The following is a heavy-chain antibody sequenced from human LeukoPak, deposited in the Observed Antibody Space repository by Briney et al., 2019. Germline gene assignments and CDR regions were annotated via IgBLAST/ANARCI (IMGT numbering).Heavy chain of an antibody. CDR2: IRKKDNSYTT. D-gene: IGHD3-22*01. J-gene: IGHJ4*02. V-gene: IGHV3-72*01. CDR1: GFIFSDRY. Sequence: GGSLRLSCAASGFIFSDRYMDWVRQAPGKGLEWVGRIRKKDNSYTTEYAASVKGRFTISRDDSKNSLYLQMNSLKTENAAVYYCSRLDSSGYPDYWGQGTLATVSS. CDR3: SRLDSSGYPDY.